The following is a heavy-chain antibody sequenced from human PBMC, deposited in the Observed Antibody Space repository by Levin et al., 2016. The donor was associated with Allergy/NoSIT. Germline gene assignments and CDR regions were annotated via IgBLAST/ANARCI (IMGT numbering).Heavy chain of an antibody. J-gene: IGHJ6*02. CDR2: ISSSSSYI. CDR3: ARDKRGWNYYYGMDV. Sequence: WIRQPPGKGLEWVSSISSSSSYIYYADSVKGRFTISRDNAKNSLYLQMNSLRAEDTAVYYCARDKRGWNYYYGMDVWGQGTTVTVSS. D-gene: IGHD6-19*01. V-gene: IGHV3-21*01.